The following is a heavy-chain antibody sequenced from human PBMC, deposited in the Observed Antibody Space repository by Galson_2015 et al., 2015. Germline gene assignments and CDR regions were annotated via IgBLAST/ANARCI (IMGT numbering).Heavy chain of an antibody. CDR2: IYYSGST. J-gene: IGHJ6*02. CDR3: ARGDCSSTSCVYYYYGMDV. V-gene: IGHV4-59*01. Sequence: ETLSLTCTVSGGSISSYYWSWIRQPPGKGLEWIGYIYYSGSTNYNPSLKSRVTISVDTSKNQFSLKLSSVTAADTAVYYCARGDCSSTSCVYYYYGMDVWGQGTTVTVSS. CDR1: GGSISSYY. D-gene: IGHD2-2*01.